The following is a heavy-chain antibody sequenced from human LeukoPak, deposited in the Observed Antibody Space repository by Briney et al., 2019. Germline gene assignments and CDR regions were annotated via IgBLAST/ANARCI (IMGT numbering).Heavy chain of an antibody. D-gene: IGHD4-23*01. CDR2: IYYSGST. CDR1: GGSISSGGYS. Sequence: PSETLSLTCTASGGSISSGGYSWSWIRQPPGKGLEWIGYIYYSGSTYYNPSLKSRVTISVDTSKNQFSLKLSSVTAADTAVYYCARWADDYGGNSFWFDPWGQGTLVTVSS. J-gene: IGHJ5*02. CDR3: ARWADDYGGNSFWFDP. V-gene: IGHV4-30-4*07.